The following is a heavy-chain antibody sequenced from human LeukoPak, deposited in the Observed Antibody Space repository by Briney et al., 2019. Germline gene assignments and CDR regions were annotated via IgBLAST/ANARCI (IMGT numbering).Heavy chain of an antibody. J-gene: IGHJ3*02. V-gene: IGHV4-34*01. CDR2: INHSGST. CDR3: ARDEANRDAFDI. Sequence: SETLSLTCTVSGGSISGHYWSWIRQPPGKGLEWIGEINHSGSTNYNPSLKSRVTISVDTSKNQFSLKLSSVTAADTAVYYCARDEANRDAFDIWGQGTMVTVSS. CDR1: GGSISGHY.